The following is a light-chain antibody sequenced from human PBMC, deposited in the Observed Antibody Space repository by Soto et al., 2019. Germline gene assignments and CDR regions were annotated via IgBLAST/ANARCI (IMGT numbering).Light chain of an antibody. CDR1: SSNLGAGYD. CDR2: GNR. CDR3: RPYDYILTVAW. Sequence: QSVLTQPPSVSGAPGQRVTISCTGNSSNLGAGYDVHWYQQLPGAAPKLVIFGNRNRPSGVPERFSGSKSGTSASLAITGLRAEEEAVYYCRPYDYILTVAWFGGGPKPTVL. V-gene: IGLV1-40*01. J-gene: IGLJ3*02.